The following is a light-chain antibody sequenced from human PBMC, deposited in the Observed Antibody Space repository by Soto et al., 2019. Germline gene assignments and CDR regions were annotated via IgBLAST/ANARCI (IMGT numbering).Light chain of an antibody. Sequence: SYDLTQPPSVSVAPGQTARLTCGGNNIGSKTVHWYQQTPGQAPVLVVYDDSARPSGIPDRFSGSNSGNTATLTISRVEAGDEADYYCQVCDTSSDLLYVLGTGTKVTVL. J-gene: IGLJ1*01. CDR2: DDS. V-gene: IGLV3-21*02. CDR1: NIGSKT. CDR3: QVCDTSSDLLYV.